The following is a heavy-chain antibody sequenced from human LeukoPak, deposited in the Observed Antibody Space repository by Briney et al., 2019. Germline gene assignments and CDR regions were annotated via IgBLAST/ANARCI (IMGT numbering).Heavy chain of an antibody. CDR3: ARGLDYYDGTGYRSYWYLDL. CDR2: INPNSGGT. V-gene: IGHV1-2*02. D-gene: IGHD3-22*01. Sequence: AAVKVSCNTSGYTFTGYYIHWVRQAPGQGLEWMGLINPNSGGTNYAQKFQGRVTMTSDTSMDTAYMELSRLRSDDTAVYYCARGLDYYDGTGYRSYWYLDLWGRGTLVAVSS. CDR1: GYTFTGYY. J-gene: IGHJ2*01.